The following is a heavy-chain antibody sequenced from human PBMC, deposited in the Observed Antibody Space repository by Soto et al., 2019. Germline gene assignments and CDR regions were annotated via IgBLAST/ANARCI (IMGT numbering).Heavy chain of an antibody. D-gene: IGHD2-15*01. CDR1: GYSFTSYA. J-gene: IGHJ5*02. Sequence: ASVKVSCKASGYSFTSYAIHWVRQAPGQRLEWMGWMNAGNGNTKYPQKFQGRITITRDTSASTAYMELSSLRSEDTAVYYCARDPCSGGRCYSSNWFDPWGQGTLVTVSS. CDR2: MNAGNGNT. V-gene: IGHV1-3*01. CDR3: ARDPCSGGRCYSSNWFDP.